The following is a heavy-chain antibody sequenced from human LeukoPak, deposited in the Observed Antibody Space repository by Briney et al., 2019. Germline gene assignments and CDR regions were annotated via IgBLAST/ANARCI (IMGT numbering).Heavy chain of an antibody. CDR3: AREIPEYYDILTGSAFFDY. CDR2: ISSSSSYI. CDR1: GFTFSSYS. Sequence: GGSLRLSCAASGFTFSSYSMNWVRQAPGKGLEWVSSISSSSSYIYYADSVKGRFTISRDNAKNSLYLQMNSLRAEDTAVYYCAREIPEYYDILTGSAFFDYWGRGTLVTVSS. J-gene: IGHJ4*02. V-gene: IGHV3-21*01. D-gene: IGHD3-9*01.